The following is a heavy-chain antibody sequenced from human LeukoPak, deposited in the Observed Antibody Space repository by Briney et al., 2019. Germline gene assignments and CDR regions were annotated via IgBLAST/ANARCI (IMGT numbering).Heavy chain of an antibody. Sequence: GGSLRLSCAASGCTFSGSAMHWVRQASGKGLEWVGRVRSKANNYATAYAASVKGRFTISRDDSKNTAYLQMDSLKTEDTAIYYCSHYDSSAYYAFQPWGQGTLVTVSS. CDR3: SHYDSSAYYAFQP. CDR1: GCTFSGSA. J-gene: IGHJ1*01. D-gene: IGHD3-22*01. CDR2: VRSKANNYAT. V-gene: IGHV3-73*01.